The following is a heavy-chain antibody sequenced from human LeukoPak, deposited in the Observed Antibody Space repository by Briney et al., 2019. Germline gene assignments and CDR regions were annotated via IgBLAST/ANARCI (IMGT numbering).Heavy chain of an antibody. Sequence: WDTQSLTCTVSGGSISSYYWSWIRNPAGRGLEWIGYIYYSGSTNYNPSLKSRVTISVDTSKSQFSLKLRSVTAADTAVYYCARAGMCMLSGYYNYYYYGMDVWGQGTTVTVSS. CDR1: GGSISSYY. J-gene: IGHJ6*02. CDR2: IYYSGST. D-gene: IGHD3-9*01. CDR3: ARAGMCMLSGYYNYYYYGMDV. V-gene: IGHV4-59*07.